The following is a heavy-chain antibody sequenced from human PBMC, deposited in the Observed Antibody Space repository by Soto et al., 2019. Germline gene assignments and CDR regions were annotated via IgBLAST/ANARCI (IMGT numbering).Heavy chain of an antibody. CDR3: ARTDRSSPYYYYGMEV. J-gene: IGHJ6*04. CDR2: IIPIFGTA. CDR1: VGTFSNYA. Sequence: GXPVKFSCKASVGTFSNYALRGVRQAPGPGLEWMGGIIPIFGTANYAQKFQGRVTITADESTSTAYMELSSLRSEDTAVYYCARTDRSSPYYYYGMEVWGKGTTVTVSS. D-gene: IGHD6-6*01. V-gene: IGHV1-69*13.